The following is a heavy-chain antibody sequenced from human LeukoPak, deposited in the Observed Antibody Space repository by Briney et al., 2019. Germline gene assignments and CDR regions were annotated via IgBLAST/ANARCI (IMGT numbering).Heavy chain of an antibody. CDR1: GFTFSSYW. V-gene: IGHV3-74*01. CDR2: INSDGSST. Sequence: PGGSLRLSCAASGFTFSSYWMHRVRQAPGKGLVWVSRINSDGSSTSYADSVKGRFTISRDNAKNTLYLQMNSLRAEDTAVYYCAREEGDGYNWFWFDPWGQGTLVTVSS. J-gene: IGHJ5*02. D-gene: IGHD5-24*01. CDR3: AREEGDGYNWFWFDP.